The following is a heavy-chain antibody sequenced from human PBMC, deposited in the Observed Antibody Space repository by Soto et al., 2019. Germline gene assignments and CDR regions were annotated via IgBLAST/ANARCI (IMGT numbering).Heavy chain of an antibody. Sequence: GASVKVSCKVSGYTLTELSMHWVRQAPGKGLEWMGGFDPEDGETIYAQKFQGRVTMTEDTSTDTAYKELSSLRSEDTAVYYCATVWPVTTSYYYYYMDVWGKGTTVTVSS. CDR3: ATVWPVTTSYYYYYMDV. J-gene: IGHJ6*03. CDR2: FDPEDGET. D-gene: IGHD4-17*01. V-gene: IGHV1-24*01. CDR1: GYTLTELS.